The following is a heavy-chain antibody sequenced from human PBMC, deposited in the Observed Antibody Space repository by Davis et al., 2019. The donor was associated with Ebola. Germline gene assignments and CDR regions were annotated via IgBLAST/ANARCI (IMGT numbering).Heavy chain of an antibody. Sequence: ASVKVSCKASGYTFIGYYLHWVRQAPGQGLEYIGRINPNSGGTDYAQKFQGRVTMTRDTSISTAYMEMSRLTSDDTAVFYCAVSGDGLPSDYWGQGTLVTVSS. D-gene: IGHD4-17*01. CDR3: AVSGDGLPSDY. V-gene: IGHV1-2*06. J-gene: IGHJ4*02. CDR1: GYTFIGYY. CDR2: INPNSGGT.